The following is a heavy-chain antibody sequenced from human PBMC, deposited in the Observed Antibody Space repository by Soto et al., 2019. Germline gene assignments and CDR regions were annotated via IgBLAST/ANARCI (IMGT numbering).Heavy chain of an antibody. V-gene: IGHV4-34*01. CDR3: ARDGSSTSCYTDVCGWFDP. CDR2: INHSGST. CDR1: GGSFSGYY. Sequence: SETLSLTCAVYGGSFSGYYWSWIRQPPGKGLEWIGEINHSGSTNYNPSLKSRVTISVDTSKNQFSLKLSSVTAADTAVYYCARDGSSTSCYTDVCGWFDPWGQGTLVTV. J-gene: IGHJ5*02. D-gene: IGHD2-2*02.